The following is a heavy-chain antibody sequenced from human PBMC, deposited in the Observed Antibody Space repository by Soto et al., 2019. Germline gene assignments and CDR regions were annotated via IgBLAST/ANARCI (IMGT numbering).Heavy chain of an antibody. CDR2: IIPIFGTA. V-gene: IGHV1-69*13. CDR1: GGTFSSYA. Sequence: SVKVSCKASGGTFSSYASSWVRQAPGQGLEWMGGIIPIFGTANYAQKFQGRVTITADESTSTAYMELSSLRSEDTAVYYCARSGYSYGNNWFDPWGQGTLVTVSS. D-gene: IGHD5-18*01. J-gene: IGHJ5*02. CDR3: ARSGYSYGNNWFDP.